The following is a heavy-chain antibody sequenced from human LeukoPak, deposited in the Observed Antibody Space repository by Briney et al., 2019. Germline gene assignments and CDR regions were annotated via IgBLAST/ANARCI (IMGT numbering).Heavy chain of an antibody. V-gene: IGHV1-69*16. CDR2: IIPILGIA. D-gene: IGHD5-24*01. Sequence: SVKVSCKASGGTFSSYTISWVRQAPGQGLEWMGRIIPILGIANYAQKFQGRVTITTDESTSTAYMELSSLRSEDTAVYYCARVEMATTKFDPWGQGTLVTVSS. CDR1: GGTFSSYT. J-gene: IGHJ5*02. CDR3: ARVEMATTKFDP.